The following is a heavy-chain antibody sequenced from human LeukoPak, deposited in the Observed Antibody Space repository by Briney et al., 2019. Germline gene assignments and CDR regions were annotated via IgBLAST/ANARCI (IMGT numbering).Heavy chain of an antibody. CDR2: ISGSGGST. V-gene: IGHV3-23*01. CDR3: AGRKNPYGSGSYVDY. D-gene: IGHD3-10*01. Sequence: GGSLRLPCAASGFTFSSYAMSWVRQAPGKGLEWVSAISGSGGSTYYADSVKGRFTISRDNSKNTLYLQMNSLRAEDTAVYYCAGRKNPYGSGSYVDYWGQGTLVTVSS. CDR1: GFTFSSYA. J-gene: IGHJ4*02.